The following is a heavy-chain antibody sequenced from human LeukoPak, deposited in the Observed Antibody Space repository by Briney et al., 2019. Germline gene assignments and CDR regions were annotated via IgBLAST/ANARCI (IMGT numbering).Heavy chain of an antibody. J-gene: IGHJ4*02. CDR1: GFTFSTYA. CDR3: AKSPLRTRILLDY. V-gene: IGHV3-23*01. CDR2: ISGSGGST. Sequence: GGSLRLSCVASGFTFSTYAMSWVRQAPRKGLEWVSTISGSGGSTYYADSVKGRFTIPRDNSKNTLYLQMNSLRADDTAVYYCAKSPLRTRILLDYWGQGTLVTVSS. D-gene: IGHD3-3*01.